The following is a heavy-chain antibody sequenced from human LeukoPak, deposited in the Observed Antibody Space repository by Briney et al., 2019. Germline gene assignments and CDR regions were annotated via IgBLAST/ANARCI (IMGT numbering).Heavy chain of an antibody. J-gene: IGHJ4*02. CDR1: GYTFTSYD. Sequence: ASVKVSCKASGYTFTSYDINWERQATGQGLEWMGWMNPNSGNTGYAQKFQGRVTMTRNTSISTAYMELSSLRSEDTAVYYCARAAMVRGVILYYFDYWGQGTLVTVSS. V-gene: IGHV1-8*01. CDR3: ARAAMVRGVILYYFDY. CDR2: MNPNSGNT. D-gene: IGHD3-10*01.